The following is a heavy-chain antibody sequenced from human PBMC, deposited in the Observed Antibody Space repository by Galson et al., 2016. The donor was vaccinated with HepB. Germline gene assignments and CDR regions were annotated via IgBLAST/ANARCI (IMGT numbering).Heavy chain of an antibody. D-gene: IGHD3-9*01. CDR1: GDSVSSNSGA. CDR3: AREFAPYDILTGYLNHGLDV. J-gene: IGHJ6*02. V-gene: IGHV6-1*01. CDR2: TYYRSKWNN. Sequence: CAISGDSVSSNSGARHWIRQSPSRGLEWLGRTYYRSKWNNDYAVSVKGRITINSDTSKNQFSLHLNSVTPEDTAVYYCAREFAPYDILTGYLNHGLDVWGQGATVTVSS.